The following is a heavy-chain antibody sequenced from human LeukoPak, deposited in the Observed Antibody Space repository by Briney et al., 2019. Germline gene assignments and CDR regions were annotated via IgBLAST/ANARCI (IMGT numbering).Heavy chain of an antibody. J-gene: IGHJ5*02. CDR2: IRGDGSEK. CDR1: GFTFSSYW. Sequence: GGSLRLSCAASGFTFSSYWMSWVRLAPGKGLEWVANIRGDGSEKWYADSVKGRFTISRDNAQNSVHLQMNSLRAEDTAVYHCARDEYRSRWLHPWGQGTLVTVTS. V-gene: IGHV3-7*01. D-gene: IGHD5-24*01. CDR3: ARDEYRSRWLHP.